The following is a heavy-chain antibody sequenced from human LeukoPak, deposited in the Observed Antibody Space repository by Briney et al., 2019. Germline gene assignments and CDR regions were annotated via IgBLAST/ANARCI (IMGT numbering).Heavy chain of an antibody. CDR2: LYYSGST. D-gene: IGHD1-26*01. CDR3: ARSLLPEWELLPPDI. CDR1: VGSISSYY. V-gene: IGHV4-59*01. Sequence: SETLALTCTVSVGSISSYYGSCVRQPPGKGREGIGDLYYSGSTNYNPSLKSRVTISVDTSKKQFCLKLSSVTAAVTAVYYCARSLLPEWELLPPDIWGQGTMVTVSS. J-gene: IGHJ3*02.